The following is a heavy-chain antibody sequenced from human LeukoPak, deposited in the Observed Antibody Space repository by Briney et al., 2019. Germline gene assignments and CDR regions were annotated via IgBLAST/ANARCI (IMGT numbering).Heavy chain of an antibody. CDR1: GFTFSSYA. V-gene: IGHV3-23*01. D-gene: IGHD5-18*01. CDR3: AKGAQGYSYGNFDY. Sequence: GGSLRLSCAASGFTFSSYAMSWVRLAPGKGLEWVSAISGSGGSTYYADSVKGRFTISRDNSKNTLYLRMNSLRAEDTAVYYCAKGAQGYSYGNFDYWGQGTLVTVSS. J-gene: IGHJ4*02. CDR2: ISGSGGST.